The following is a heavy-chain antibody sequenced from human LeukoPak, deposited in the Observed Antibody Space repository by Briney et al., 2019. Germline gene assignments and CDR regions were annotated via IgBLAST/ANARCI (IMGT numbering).Heavy chain of an antibody. D-gene: IGHD3-10*01. CDR2: IKQDGSEK. CDR3: ARVWRHYYGSGSSFDY. CDR1: GSTFSSYW. J-gene: IGHJ4*02. Sequence: PGGSLRLSCAASGSTFSSYWMSWVRQAPGKGLEWVANIKQDGSEKYYVDSVKGRFTISRDNAKNSLYLQMNSLRAEDTAVYYCARVWRHYYGSGSSFDYWGQGTLVTVSS. V-gene: IGHV3-7*01.